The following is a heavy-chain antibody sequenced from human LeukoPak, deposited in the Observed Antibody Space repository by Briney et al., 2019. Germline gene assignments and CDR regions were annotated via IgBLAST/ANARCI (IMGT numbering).Heavy chain of an antibody. CDR3: AKRGWFGELLSAFDI. V-gene: IGHV3-23*01. Sequence: GGSLRLSCAASGFTFSSYAMSWVRQAPGKGLGWVSAISGSGGSTYYADSVKGRFTISRDNSKNTLYLQMNSLRAEDTAVYYCAKRGWFGELLSAFDIWGQGTMVTVSS. CDR2: ISGSGGST. D-gene: IGHD3-10*01. J-gene: IGHJ3*02. CDR1: GFTFSSYA.